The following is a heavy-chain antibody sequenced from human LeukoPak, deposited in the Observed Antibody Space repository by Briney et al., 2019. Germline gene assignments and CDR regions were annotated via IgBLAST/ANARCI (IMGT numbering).Heavy chain of an antibody. CDR1: GYTFNDYY. Sequence: ASVKVSCKASGYTFNDYYMHWVRQAPGQGLEWMGIINPSGGSTSYAQKFQGRVTMTRDTSTSTVYMELSSLRSEDTAVYYCARVINPLGWGYDYSFGYWGQGTLVTVSS. V-gene: IGHV1-46*02. J-gene: IGHJ4*02. CDR2: INPSGGST. D-gene: IGHD5-12*01. CDR3: ARVINPLGWGYDYSFGY.